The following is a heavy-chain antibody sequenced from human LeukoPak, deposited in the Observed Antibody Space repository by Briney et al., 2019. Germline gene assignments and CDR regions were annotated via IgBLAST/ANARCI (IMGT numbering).Heavy chain of an antibody. D-gene: IGHD6-13*01. CDR1: GGSISSYY. J-gene: IGHJ4*02. Sequence: SETLSLTCTVSGGSISSYYWSWIRQPPGKGLEWIGYIYYSGSTNYNPSLKSRVTISVDTSKNQFSLKLSSVTAADTAVYYCARAVGAVLSWGQGTLVTVSS. V-gene: IGHV4-59*01. CDR3: ARAVGAVLS. CDR2: IYYSGST.